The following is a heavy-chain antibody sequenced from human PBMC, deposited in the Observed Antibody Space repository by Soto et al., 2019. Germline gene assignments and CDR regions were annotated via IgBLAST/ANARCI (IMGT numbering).Heavy chain of an antibody. J-gene: IGHJ4*02. CDR1: GGSFSGYGGPFSGYY. CDR2: INHPGGT. Sequence: QVQLQQWGAGQLKPSETLSLTCAVHGGSFSGYGGPFSGYYLSWIRQTPGKGLEWIGEINHPGGTNYKPSLKSRVPISVDTSKHQFSLNLTSVTAADTAVYYCARGQRRGGSSGWSLGGQGTLVTVSS. D-gene: IGHD6-19*01. V-gene: IGHV4-34*02. CDR3: ARGQRRGGSSGWSL.